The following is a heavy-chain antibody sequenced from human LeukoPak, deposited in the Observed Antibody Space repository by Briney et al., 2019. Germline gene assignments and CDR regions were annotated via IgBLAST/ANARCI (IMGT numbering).Heavy chain of an antibody. Sequence: SETLSLTCTVSGGSISSYYWSWIRQPPGKGLEWNGYIYYSGSTNYNPSLKSRVTISVDTSKNQFSLKLSSVTAADTAVYYCAMVLMVRGAKQYYYGMDVWGQGTTVTVSS. CDR2: IYYSGST. D-gene: IGHD3-10*01. J-gene: IGHJ6*02. CDR3: AMVLMVRGAKQYYYGMDV. V-gene: IGHV4-59*01. CDR1: GGSISSYY.